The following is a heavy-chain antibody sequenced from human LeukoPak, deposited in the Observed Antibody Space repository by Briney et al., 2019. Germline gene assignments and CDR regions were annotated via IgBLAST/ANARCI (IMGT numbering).Heavy chain of an antibody. CDR1: GGSISSYY. Sequence: SQTLSLTCTVSGGSISSYYWSWIRQPAGKGLEWIGRIFTSGSTNYNPSLKSRVTMSVDTSKNQFSLKLSSVTAADTAVYYCARAPSPPYSSGWYDYFDYWGQGTLVTVSS. D-gene: IGHD6-19*01. J-gene: IGHJ4*02. CDR2: IFTSGST. V-gene: IGHV4-4*07. CDR3: ARAPSPPYSSGWYDYFDY.